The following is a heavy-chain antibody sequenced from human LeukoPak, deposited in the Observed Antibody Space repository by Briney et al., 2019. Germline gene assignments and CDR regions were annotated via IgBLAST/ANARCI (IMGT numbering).Heavy chain of an antibody. CDR1: GGSISSGDYY. CDR3: ARGNDGLDY. Sequence: SETLSLTCTVSGGSISSGDYYWSWIRQPPGKGLEWIGYIYYSGSTYYNPSLKSRVTISVDTSKNQLSLKLSSVTAADTAEYYCARGNDGLDYWGQGTLVTVSS. V-gene: IGHV4-30-4*08. D-gene: IGHD1-1*01. CDR2: IYYSGST. J-gene: IGHJ4*02.